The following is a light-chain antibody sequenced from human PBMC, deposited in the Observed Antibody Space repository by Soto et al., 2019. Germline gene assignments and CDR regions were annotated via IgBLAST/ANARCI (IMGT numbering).Light chain of an antibody. CDR1: QSVTSSH. CDR2: GAS. CDR3: LLSFSPDRYT. V-gene: IGKV3-20*01. Sequence: EIVLTQTPGTLSLSPGERATLSCRASQSVTSSHLAWYQQKPGQAPRLLIYGASTRATGIPDRFSGSGSDTDFSLTIRRLYPEDFAMYCCLLSFSPDRYTFGPGTKVQIK. J-gene: IGKJ2*01.